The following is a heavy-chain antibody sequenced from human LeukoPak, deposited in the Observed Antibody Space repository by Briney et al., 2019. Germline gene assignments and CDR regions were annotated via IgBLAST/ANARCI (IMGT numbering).Heavy chain of an antibody. CDR3: ARESDNFWGNRFDF. Sequence: GGSLRLSCAASGFTFSDYWMTWVRQAPGKGLEWVGNIKQDESEKYYVDSVKGRFTISRDNSKNSLFLQMSDLRTEDTAVYFCARESDNFWGNRFDFWGQGTLVTVSS. D-gene: IGHD3-16*01. CDR1: GFTFSDYW. J-gene: IGHJ4*02. V-gene: IGHV3-7*03. CDR2: IKQDESEK.